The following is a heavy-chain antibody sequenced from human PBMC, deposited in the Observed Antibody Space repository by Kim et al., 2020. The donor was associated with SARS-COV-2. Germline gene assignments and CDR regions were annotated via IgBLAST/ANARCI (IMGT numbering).Heavy chain of an antibody. V-gene: IGHV3-33*01. Sequence: GGSLRLSCAASGFTFSSYGMHWVRQAPGKGLEWVAVIWYDGSNKYYADSVKGRFTISRDNSKNTLYLQMNSLRAEDTAVYYCARDGDYCTNGVCYFGGGQPLLYPDYWGQGTLVTVSS. J-gene: IGHJ4*02. CDR2: IWYDGSNK. D-gene: IGHD2-8*01. CDR3: ARDGDYCTNGVCYFGGGQPLLYPDY. CDR1: GFTFSSYG.